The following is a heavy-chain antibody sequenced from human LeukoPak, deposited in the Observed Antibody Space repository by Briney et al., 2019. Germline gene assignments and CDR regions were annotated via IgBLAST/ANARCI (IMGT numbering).Heavy chain of an antibody. CDR1: GFTFGDYA. D-gene: IGHD3-9*01. CDR3: ARQYRYFDY. V-gene: IGHV3-49*04. CDR2: IRSKAYGGTT. Sequence: PGRSLRLSCTASGFTFGDYAMSWVRQAPGKGLEWVGFIRSKAYGGTTEYAASVKGRFTISRDDSKSIAYLQMNSLRAEDTAVYYCARQYRYFDYWGQGTLVTVSS. J-gene: IGHJ4*02.